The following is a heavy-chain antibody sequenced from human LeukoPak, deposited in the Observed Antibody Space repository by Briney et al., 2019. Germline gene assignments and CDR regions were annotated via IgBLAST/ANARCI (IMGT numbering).Heavy chain of an antibody. J-gene: IGHJ4*02. CDR1: GGSISSYY. Sequence: SETLSLTCTVSGGSISSYYWSWIRQPPGKGLEWIGYIYYSGSTNYNPSLKSRVTISVDTSKNQFSLKLSSVTAADTAVYYCARGPVGWLQWEYYFDYWGQGTLVTVSS. CDR2: IYYSGST. V-gene: IGHV4-59*12. D-gene: IGHD5-24*01. CDR3: ARGPVGWLQWEYYFDY.